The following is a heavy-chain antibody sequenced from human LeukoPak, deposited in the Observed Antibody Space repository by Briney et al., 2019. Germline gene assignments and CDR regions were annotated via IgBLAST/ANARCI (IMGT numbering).Heavy chain of an antibody. D-gene: IGHD1-26*01. CDR3: ATGRYSGSVDY. Sequence: PSETLSLACAVSGYSLGSGFDWGWVRQPPGKGLEWIGNMYHTGTIYYNPSLRSRLTISEDTSKSHFSLTVDSVTAADTAVYYCATGRYSGSVDYWGQGILVTVSS. J-gene: IGHJ4*02. CDR1: GYSLGSGFD. V-gene: IGHV4-38-2*01. CDR2: MYHTGTI.